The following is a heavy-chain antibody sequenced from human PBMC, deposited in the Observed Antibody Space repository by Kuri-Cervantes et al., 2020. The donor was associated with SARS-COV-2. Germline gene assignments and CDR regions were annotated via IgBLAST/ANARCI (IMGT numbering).Heavy chain of an antibody. CDR3: AKNGAGAHDF. D-gene: IGHD4/OR15-4a*01. J-gene: IGHJ4*02. Sequence: GESLKISCAASGFNFSRTDMHWVRQAPGKGLEWVAFISYDGNNKKCIASGKGRFTISRGNSQNKLYLQMRSLRPEDTAMYYCAKNGAGAHDFWGQGTLVTVSS. CDR1: GFNFSRTD. CDR2: ISYDGNNK. V-gene: IGHV3-30*18.